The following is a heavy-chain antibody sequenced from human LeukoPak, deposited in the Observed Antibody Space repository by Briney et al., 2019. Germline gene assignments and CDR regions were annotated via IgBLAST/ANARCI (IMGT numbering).Heavy chain of an antibody. V-gene: IGHV3-66*01. CDR3: AFIGTKSSDY. CDR1: GFIVSANY. CDR2: IYSGGDT. J-gene: IGHJ4*02. Sequence: GGSLRLSCAASGFIVSANYMSWVRQAPGKGLEWVSVIYSGGDTYYADSVRGRFTISRDNAKNSLYLQMNSLRAEDTAVYYCAFIGTKSSDYWGQGTLVTVSS.